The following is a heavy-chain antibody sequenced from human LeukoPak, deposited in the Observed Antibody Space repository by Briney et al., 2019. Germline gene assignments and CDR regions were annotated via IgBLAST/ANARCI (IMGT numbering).Heavy chain of an antibody. CDR2: IIPIFGTA. Sequence: SVKVSCKASGGTFSRYAISWVRQAPGQGLEWMGRIIPIFGTANYAQKFQGRVTITTDESTSTAHMELSSLRSEDTAVYYCARSVLFWSGYINWFDPWGQGTLVTVSS. CDR1: GGTFSRYA. V-gene: IGHV1-69*05. D-gene: IGHD3-3*01. CDR3: ARSVLFWSGYINWFDP. J-gene: IGHJ5*02.